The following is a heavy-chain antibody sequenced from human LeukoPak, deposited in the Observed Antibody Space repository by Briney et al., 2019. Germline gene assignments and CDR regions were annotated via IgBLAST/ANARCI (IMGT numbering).Heavy chain of an antibody. Sequence: GGSLRLSCAASGFTFTSYSMNWVRQAPGKGLEWVSYISSRSSSIYYADSVKGRFTLSRDNAKNSLYLQMNSLRDEDTAVYYCARGDYGDRDLDYWGQGTLVTVSS. D-gene: IGHD4-17*01. CDR3: ARGDYGDRDLDY. CDR2: ISSRSSSI. CDR1: GFTFTSYS. V-gene: IGHV3-48*02. J-gene: IGHJ4*02.